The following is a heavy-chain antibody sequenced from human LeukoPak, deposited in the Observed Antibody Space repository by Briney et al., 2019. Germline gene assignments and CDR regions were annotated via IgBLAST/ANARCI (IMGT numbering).Heavy chain of an antibody. J-gene: IGHJ6*03. Sequence: QSGGSLRLFCAASGFTFSSDAMSWVRQAPGKGLEWVSGISGSGDSTFYADSVKGRFTISRDNSKNTRYLQMNSLRAEDTAVYYCAKTYYSSRAHYYYYYYMDVWGKGTTVTISS. CDR2: ISGSGDST. V-gene: IGHV3-23*01. D-gene: IGHD3-10*01. CDR1: GFTFSSDA. CDR3: AKTYYSSRAHYYYYYYMDV.